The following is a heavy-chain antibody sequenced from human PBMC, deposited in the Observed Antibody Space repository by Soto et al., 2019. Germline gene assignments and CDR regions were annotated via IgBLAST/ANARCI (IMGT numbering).Heavy chain of an antibody. CDR3: ASGIQLWLRRINNGYSG. CDR2: IIPMFGTA. V-gene: IGHV1-69*12. Sequence: QVQLVQSGAEVKKPESSVKVSCKAPGGTFSTYAISWVRQAPGQGLEWMGGIIPMFGTANYAQRFQDRVTIHADESTNTVYMELSSLSSEDTAVYFCASGIQLWLRRINNGYSGWGQGTLVTVSS. CDR1: GGTFSTYA. D-gene: IGHD5-18*01. J-gene: IGHJ4*02.